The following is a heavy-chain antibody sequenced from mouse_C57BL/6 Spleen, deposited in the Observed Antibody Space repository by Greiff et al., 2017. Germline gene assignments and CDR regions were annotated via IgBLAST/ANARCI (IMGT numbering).Heavy chain of an antibody. D-gene: IGHD2-1*01. J-gene: IGHJ4*01. CDR2: IHPSDSDT. CDR3: AILDYGNYDAMDY. V-gene: IGHV1-74*01. Sequence: QVQLQQPGAELVKPGASVKVSCKASGYTFTSYWMHWVKQRPGQGLEWIGRIHPSDSDTNYNQKFKGKATLTVDKSSSTAYMQISSLTSEDSAVYYCAILDYGNYDAMDYWGQGTSVTVSS. CDR1: GYTFTSYW.